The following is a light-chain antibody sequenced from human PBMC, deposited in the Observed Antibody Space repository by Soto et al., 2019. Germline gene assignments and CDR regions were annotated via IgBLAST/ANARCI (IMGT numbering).Light chain of an antibody. CDR2: DVS. CDR1: SSDVGGYNY. CDR3: SSYTSSSTPYV. V-gene: IGLV2-14*01. Sequence: QSALTQPASVSGSPGQSITISCTGTSSDVGGYNYVSWYQQHPGKAPKLMLYDVSNRPSGVSNRFSGSKSGNTASLTISGLQAEDEADYYCSSYTSSSTPYVLGTGTKLTVL. J-gene: IGLJ1*01.